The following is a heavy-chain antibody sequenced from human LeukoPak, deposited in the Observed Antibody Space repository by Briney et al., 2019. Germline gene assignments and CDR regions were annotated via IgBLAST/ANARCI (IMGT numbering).Heavy chain of an antibody. V-gene: IGHV3-30*04. J-gene: IGHJ4*02. CDR2: ISYDGSNK. Sequence: GGSLRLSCAASGFTFSSYTMHWVRQAPGKGLEWAAVISYDGSNKYYADSVKGRFTISRDNSKNTLYLQMNSLRAEDTAVYYCARASYYYDSSGYLDYWGQGTLVTVSS. CDR3: ARASYYYDSSGYLDY. D-gene: IGHD3-22*01. CDR1: GFTFSSYT.